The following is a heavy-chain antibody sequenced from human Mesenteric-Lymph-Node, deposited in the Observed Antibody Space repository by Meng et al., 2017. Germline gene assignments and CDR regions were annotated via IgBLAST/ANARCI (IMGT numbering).Heavy chain of an antibody. CDR1: GFTFSNYG. V-gene: IGHV3-33*05. D-gene: IGHD5-12*01. Sequence: GESLKISCAASGFTFSNYGIHWVRQAPGKGLEWVALIQSEGITIYYADSVKGRFTISIDNSKSIVYLQIDSLRAEDTAVYYCGRGGYGPHHGFDIWGQGTLVTVSS. CDR3: GRGGYGPHHGFDI. CDR2: IQSEGITI. J-gene: IGHJ3*02.